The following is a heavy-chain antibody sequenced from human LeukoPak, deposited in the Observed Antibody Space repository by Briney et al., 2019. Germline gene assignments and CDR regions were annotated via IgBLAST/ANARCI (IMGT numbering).Heavy chain of an antibody. D-gene: IGHD3-10*01. CDR3: AREDYYGSGSWGAFDY. V-gene: IGHV3-7*01. J-gene: IGHJ4*02. Sequence: AGGPLRLSCAASGFTFSSYWMSWVRQAPGKGLEWVANIKQDGSEKYYVDSVKGRFTISRDNSKNTLYLQMNSLRAEDTAVYYCAREDYYGSGSWGAFDYWGQGTLVTVSS. CDR2: IKQDGSEK. CDR1: GFTFSSYW.